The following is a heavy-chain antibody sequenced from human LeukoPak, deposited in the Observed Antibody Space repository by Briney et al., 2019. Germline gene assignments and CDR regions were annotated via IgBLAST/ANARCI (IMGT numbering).Heavy chain of an antibody. J-gene: IGHJ4*02. CDR2: IYYSGST. D-gene: IGHD3-10*01. CDR3: ARSYGSGSYFDY. CDR1: GGSISNKY. V-gene: IGHV4-59*01. Sequence: SETLSLTCTVSGGSISNKYWSWIRQPPGKGLEWIGYIYYSGSTNYNPSLKSRVTILVDTSKNQFSLKLSSVTAADTAVYYCARSYGSGSYFDYWGQGILVTVSS.